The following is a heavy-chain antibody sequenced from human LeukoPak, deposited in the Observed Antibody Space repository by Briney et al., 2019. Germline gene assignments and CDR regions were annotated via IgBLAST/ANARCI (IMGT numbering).Heavy chain of an antibody. V-gene: IGHV1-46*01. D-gene: IGHD2-2*01. Sequence: ASVKVSRKASGYTFTSYYMHWVRQAPGQGLEWMGIINPSDGSTSYAQKLQGRVTMTRDTSTSTVYMELSSLRSEDTAVYYCARAYCSSTSCYVGWFDPWGQGTLVTVSS. J-gene: IGHJ5*02. CDR1: GYTFTSYY. CDR3: ARAYCSSTSCYVGWFDP. CDR2: INPSDGST.